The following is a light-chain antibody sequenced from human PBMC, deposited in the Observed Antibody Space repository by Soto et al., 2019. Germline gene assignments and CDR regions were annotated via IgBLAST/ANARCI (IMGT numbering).Light chain of an antibody. Sequence: SVLALLPSQYAPPVQSVTLHYHVPQIDIGVYDFVSWYQHHPGKAPRLIIYEVVQRPSGVHDRFSGSKSGNTASLTVSGLQAADEADYFCKSYDGRKTTVFGRGTKV. CDR1: QIDIGVYDF. V-gene: IGLV2-8*01. CDR3: KSYDGRKTTV. CDR2: EVV. J-gene: IGLJ1*01.